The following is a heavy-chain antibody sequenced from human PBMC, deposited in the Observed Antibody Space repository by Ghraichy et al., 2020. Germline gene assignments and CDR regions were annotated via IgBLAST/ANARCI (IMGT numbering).Heavy chain of an antibody. CDR3: ASLYDSSGYYYSLVFDY. D-gene: IGHD3-22*01. J-gene: IGHJ4*02. CDR1: GGSISSGGYS. Sequence: SETLSLTCAVSGGSISSGGYSWSWIRQPPGKGLEWIGYIYHSGSTYYNPSLKSRVTISVDRSKNQFSLKLSSVTAADTAVYYCASLYDSSGYYYSLVFDYWGQGTLVTVSS. CDR2: IYHSGST. V-gene: IGHV4-30-2*01.